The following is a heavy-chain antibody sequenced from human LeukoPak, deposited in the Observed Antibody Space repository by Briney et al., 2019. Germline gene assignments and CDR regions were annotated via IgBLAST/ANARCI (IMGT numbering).Heavy chain of an antibody. D-gene: IGHD3-9*01. CDR2: IWYDGSNK. CDR1: GFTFSSYG. CDR3: ARSDILTGYYDYYYYGMDV. J-gene: IGHJ6*02. V-gene: IGHV3-33*01. Sequence: GGSLRLSCAASGFTFSSYGMHWVRQAPGKGLEWVAVIWYDGSNKYYADSVKGRFTISRDNSKNTLYLQMNSPRAEDTAVYYCARSDILTGYYDYYYYGMDVWGQGTTVTVSS.